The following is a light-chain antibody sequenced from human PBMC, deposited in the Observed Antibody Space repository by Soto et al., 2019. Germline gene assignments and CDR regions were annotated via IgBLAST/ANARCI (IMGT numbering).Light chain of an antibody. CDR3: FSFTSTNTHV. V-gene: IGLV2-23*01. CDR2: ETS. J-gene: IGLJ1*01. CDR1: SSDFGSYKF. Sequence: QSVLTQPASVSGSPGQSVTISCTGTSSDFGSYKFVSWYQHHPGTVPKVIIYETSKRPSGVSDRFSGSKSGNTPSLTISGLQAEVEADYYCFSFTSTNTHVFGSGTKATVL.